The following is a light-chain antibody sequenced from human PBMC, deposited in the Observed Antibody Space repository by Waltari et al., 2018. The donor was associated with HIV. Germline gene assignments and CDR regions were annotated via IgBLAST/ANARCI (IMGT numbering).Light chain of an antibody. CDR2: GAY. CDR1: QTVNSAY. J-gene: IGKJ1*01. V-gene: IGKV3-20*01. CDR3: QQYGSSPQT. Sequence: EIVLTQSPGTLSLSPGERATLSCRASQTVNSAYLAWYQQKPGQAPRLLIYGAYRRATGVPDRFSGSGSGTDFTLTISRLEPEDFAVYYCQQYGSSPQTFGQGTKVEIK.